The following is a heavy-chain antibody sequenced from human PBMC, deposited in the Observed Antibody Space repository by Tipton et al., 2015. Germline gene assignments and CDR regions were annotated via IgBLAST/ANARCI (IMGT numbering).Heavy chain of an antibody. V-gene: IGHV1-18*01. J-gene: IGHJ3*02. CDR2: ISPYNGNT. CDR1: GYTFTSYG. CDR3: ARDLTETYYDFLSGYNHDAFDI. D-gene: IGHD3-3*01. Sequence: QLVQSGAEVQKPGASVKVSCKASGYTFTSYGINWVRQAPGQGLEWMGWISPYNGNTNYAQKIQGRVTMTTDTSTSTAYMELRSLRSDDTAVYYCARDLTETYYDFLSGYNHDAFDIWGQGTMVTVST.